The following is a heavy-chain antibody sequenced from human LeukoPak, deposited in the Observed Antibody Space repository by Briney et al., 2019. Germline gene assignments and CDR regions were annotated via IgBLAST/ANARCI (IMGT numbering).Heavy chain of an antibody. CDR3: ARAPAGPPYYYMDV. V-gene: IGHV4-61*08. CDR2: IYYSGST. Sequence: SSETLSLTCTVSGGSISSGDYYWSWIRQPPGKGLEWIGYIYYSGSTNYNPSLKSRVTISVDTSKNQFSLNLRSVTAADTAVYYCARAPAGPPYYYMDVWGKGTTVTVSS. CDR1: GGSISSGDYY. J-gene: IGHJ6*03.